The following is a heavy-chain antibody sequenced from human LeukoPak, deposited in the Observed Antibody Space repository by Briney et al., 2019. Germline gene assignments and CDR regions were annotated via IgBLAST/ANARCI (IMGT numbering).Heavy chain of an antibody. Sequence: GRSLSLSCAASGFTFSSYGMHWVRQAPGKGLEWVSAISGSVGSTYYADSVEGRLTIWRDNSKNTLYLQMNSLRAEDTAVYYCAKGVCSSTSCFYYYYYGMDVWGKGTTVTVSS. V-gene: IGHV3-23*01. D-gene: IGHD2-2*01. CDR1: GFTFSSYG. J-gene: IGHJ6*04. CDR3: AKGVCSSTSCFYYYYYGMDV. CDR2: ISGSVGST.